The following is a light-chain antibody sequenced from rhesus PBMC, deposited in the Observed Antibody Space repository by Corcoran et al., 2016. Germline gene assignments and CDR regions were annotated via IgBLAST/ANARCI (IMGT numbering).Light chain of an antibody. CDR2: GAS. CDR1: QSVSSY. CDR3: RQYSNWPRP. J-gene: IGKJ1*01. V-gene: IGKV3S9*01. Sequence: EIVMTQSPATLSLSPGERATLSCRASQSVSSYVVWYQQKPEQAPRLLLDGASTRATGIPDRFSGSGSVTDFTLTISGLDPEDFAVYYCRQYSNWPRPFGQGTKVEIK.